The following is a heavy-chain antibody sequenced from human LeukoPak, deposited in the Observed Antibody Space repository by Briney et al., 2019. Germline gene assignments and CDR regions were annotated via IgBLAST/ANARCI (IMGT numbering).Heavy chain of an antibody. J-gene: IGHJ6*03. CDR2: ISGSGGST. D-gene: IGHD1-26*01. CDR3: AKEGSGSYYHYYYYMDV. Sequence: GGSLRLSCAGSGFTFSSNAMNWVRQAPGKGLEWVSAISGSGGSTYYADSVKGRFTISRDNSKNTLYLQMNSLRAEDTAVYYCAKEGSGSYYHYYYYMDVWGKGTTVTVSS. V-gene: IGHV3-23*01. CDR1: GFTFSSNA.